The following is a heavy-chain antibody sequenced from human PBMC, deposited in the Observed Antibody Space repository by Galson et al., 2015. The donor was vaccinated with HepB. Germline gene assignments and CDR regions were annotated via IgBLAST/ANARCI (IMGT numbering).Heavy chain of an antibody. CDR1: GFTFSIYW. D-gene: IGHD2-15*01. J-gene: IGHJ6*02. V-gene: IGHV3-74*01. CDR3: GRESRYCSGGICYAGGDYYYYYYGMDV. Sequence: SLRLSCAPSGFTFSIYWMHWVRQVPGKGLVWVSRINSDGNSASYAVSGRGRFIIYRDNAKYTLHLYMNSLGVEDTAVYYWGRESRYCSGGICYAGGDYYYYYYGMDVWGQGTTVTVSS. CDR2: INSDGNSA.